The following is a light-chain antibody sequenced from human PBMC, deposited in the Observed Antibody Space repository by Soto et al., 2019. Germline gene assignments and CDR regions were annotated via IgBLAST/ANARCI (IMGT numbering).Light chain of an antibody. Sequence: EIVLTQSPGTLSLSPGERATLSCRASQSISFHYLAWYKQKPGQAPRLLIYGASSRATGIPDRFSGSGSGTDFTLTISRLEPEDFAVYYCQPYGSSWFTFGPGTKVDIK. CDR2: GAS. CDR3: QPYGSSWFT. J-gene: IGKJ3*01. V-gene: IGKV3-20*01. CDR1: QSISFHY.